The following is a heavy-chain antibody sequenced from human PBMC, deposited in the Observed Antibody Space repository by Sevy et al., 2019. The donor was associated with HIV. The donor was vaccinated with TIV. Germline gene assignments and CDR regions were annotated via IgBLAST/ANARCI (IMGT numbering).Heavy chain of an antibody. CDR3: ARDSDSGLDY. V-gene: IGHV4-59*01. D-gene: IGHD4-17*01. CDR2: LFYTDGT. Sequence: SETLSLTCTVSGGSLNSYYWSWIRQPPGKGLEWIGYLFYTDGTNYNPSLKSRVTISVDRSKNQFSLELRSVTTADTAVYYCARDSDSGLDYWGQGTLVTVSS. CDR1: GGSLNSYY. J-gene: IGHJ4*02.